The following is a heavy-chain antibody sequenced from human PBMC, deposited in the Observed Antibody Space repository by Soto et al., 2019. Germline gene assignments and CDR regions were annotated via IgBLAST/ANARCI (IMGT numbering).Heavy chain of an antibody. CDR1: GFNFSGHS. J-gene: IGHJ4*02. D-gene: IGHD1-26*01. CDR3: SRGTLSGAAGSFNYLDF. V-gene: IGHV3-21*01. CDR2: TSYSSTYK. Sequence: PGGSLRLSCAAAGFNFSGHSMNWVRQPPGKGLEWVSSTSYSSTYKYYADSVRGRFTISRDDAQNSLYLQMDSLRAEDTAVYYCSRGTLSGAAGSFNYLDFWGQGTLVTVSS.